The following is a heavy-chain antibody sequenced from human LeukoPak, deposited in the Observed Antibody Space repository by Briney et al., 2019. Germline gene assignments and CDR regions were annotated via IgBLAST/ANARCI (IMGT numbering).Heavy chain of an antibody. CDR2: ISGSGGST. CDR1: GFTFSSYA. Sequence: GGSLRLSCAVSGFTFSSYAMSWVRQAPGKGLEWVSAISGSGGSTYYADSVKGRFTISRDNSKNTLYLQMNSLRAEDTAVYYCANSPWGVEWLSFDYWGQGTLVTVSS. V-gene: IGHV3-23*01. CDR3: ANSPWGVEWLSFDY. D-gene: IGHD3-3*01. J-gene: IGHJ4*02.